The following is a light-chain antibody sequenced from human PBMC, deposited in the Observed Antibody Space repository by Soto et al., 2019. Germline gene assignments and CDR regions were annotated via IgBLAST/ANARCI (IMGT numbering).Light chain of an antibody. V-gene: IGLV2-23*01. CDR1: SSDVGSYNL. Sequence: QSVLTQPASVSGSPGQSITISCTGTSSDVGSYNLVSWYQQHPGKAPKLMIYEGTKRPSGVSNRFSGSKSGSTASLTISNLQPEDEADYYCCSYTGNSTYVFGLGTKLTVL. J-gene: IGLJ1*01. CDR3: CSYTGNSTYV. CDR2: EGT.